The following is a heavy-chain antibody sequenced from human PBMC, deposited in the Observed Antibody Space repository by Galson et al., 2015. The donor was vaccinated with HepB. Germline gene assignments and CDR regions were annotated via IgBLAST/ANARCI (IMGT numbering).Heavy chain of an antibody. CDR3: ARTSSAYDYVDS. V-gene: IGHV5-10-1*01. CDR1: GYSFSNYW. CDR2: IDPTDSYT. J-gene: IGHJ4*02. D-gene: IGHD5-12*01. Sequence: QSGAEVKKPGESLRISCKGSGYSFSNYWITWVRQVPGKGLEWMGRIDPTDSYTNYSPSFRGHVTISTDKSISTAYLQWSSLKASDIAIFYCARTSSAYDYVDSWGQGTLVTVSS.